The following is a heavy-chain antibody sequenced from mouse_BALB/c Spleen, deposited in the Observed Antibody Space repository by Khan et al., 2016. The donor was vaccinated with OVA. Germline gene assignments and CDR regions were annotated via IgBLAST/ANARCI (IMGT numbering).Heavy chain of an antibody. CDR3: ARDYWFTY. Sequence: EVMLVESGGGLVKPGGSLKLSCAASGFTFSNYAMSWVRQTPEKRLEWVASISSGGSTYYPDSVKGRFTISRDNDRNILYLQMSSLRSEETAMYYCARDYWFTYWGQGTLVTVSA. J-gene: IGHJ3*01. V-gene: IGHV5-6-5*01. CDR2: ISSGGST. CDR1: GFTFSNYA.